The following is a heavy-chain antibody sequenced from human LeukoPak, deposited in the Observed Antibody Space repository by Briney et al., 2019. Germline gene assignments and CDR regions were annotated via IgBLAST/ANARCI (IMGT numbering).Heavy chain of an antibody. CDR1: GFTFSAYS. J-gene: IGHJ6*02. CDR2: IYYSGST. CDR3: ARMGYCSSTSCYTGAVYYYGMDV. D-gene: IGHD2-2*02. V-gene: IGHV4-59*01. Sequence: GSLRLSCAASGFTFSAYSMNWIRQPPGKGLEWIGYIYYSGSTNYNPSLKSRVTISVDTSKNQFSLKLSSVTAADTAVYYCARMGYCSSTSCYTGAVYYYGMDVWGQGTTVTVSS.